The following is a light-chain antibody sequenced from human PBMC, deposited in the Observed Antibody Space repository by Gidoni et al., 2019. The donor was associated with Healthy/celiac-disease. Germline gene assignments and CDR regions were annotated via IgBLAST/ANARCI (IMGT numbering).Light chain of an antibody. Sequence: DIQMTQSPSSLSASVGDRVTITCRASQSISSYLNWYQQKPGKAPKLLIYAASSLQSGVPSRFSGSGSGTDFTRTISSLQPEDFATYYCQQSYSTLGTCGQGTKVEIK. CDR1: QSISSY. J-gene: IGKJ1*01. CDR2: AAS. CDR3: QQSYSTLGT. V-gene: IGKV1-39*01.